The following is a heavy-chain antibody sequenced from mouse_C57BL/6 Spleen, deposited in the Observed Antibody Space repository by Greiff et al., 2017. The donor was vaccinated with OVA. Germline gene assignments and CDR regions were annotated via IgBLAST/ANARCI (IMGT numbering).Heavy chain of an antibody. CDR1: GYTFTSYW. D-gene: IGHD2-1*01. Sequence: QVQLQQPGAELVKPGASVKLSCKASGYTFTSYWMQWVKQRPGQGLEWIGEIDPSDSYTNYNQKFKGKATLTVDTSSSTAYMQLSSLTSEDSAVYDCARGVYYGNYFDYWGQGTTLTVSS. V-gene: IGHV1-50*01. CDR2: IDPSDSYT. CDR3: ARGVYYGNYFDY. J-gene: IGHJ2*01.